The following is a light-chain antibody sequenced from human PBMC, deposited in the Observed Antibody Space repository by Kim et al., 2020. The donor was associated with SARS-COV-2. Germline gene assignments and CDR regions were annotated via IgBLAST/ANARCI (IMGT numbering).Light chain of an antibody. CDR1: QSVSTS. J-gene: IGKJ4*01. V-gene: IGKV3-11*01. CDR2: DAS. Sequence: SGERATRSCRASQSVSTSLAWYQQKPGQAPRLLIYDASNRATGVPDRFSGSVSGTDFTLTISSLESEDFAVYYCQQRSNWPPALTFGGGTKVDIK. CDR3: QQRSNWPPALT.